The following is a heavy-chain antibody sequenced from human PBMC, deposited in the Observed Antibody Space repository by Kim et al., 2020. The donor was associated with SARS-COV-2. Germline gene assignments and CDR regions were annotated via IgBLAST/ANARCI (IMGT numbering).Heavy chain of an antibody. V-gene: IGHV3-23*01. D-gene: IGHD6-19*01. CDR3: VKGAAGNFDS. CDR2: ST. Sequence: STFYADSGEGRFIISRDNSKNTLYLQMNSLSAEDTAVYYCVKGAAGNFDSWGPGTLVTVSS. J-gene: IGHJ4*02.